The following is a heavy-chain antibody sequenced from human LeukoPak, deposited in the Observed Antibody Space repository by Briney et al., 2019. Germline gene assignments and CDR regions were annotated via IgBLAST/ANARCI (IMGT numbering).Heavy chain of an antibody. CDR3: AELGITMIGGV. V-gene: IGHV3-23*01. D-gene: IGHD3-10*02. CDR2: ISGSGGST. Sequence: GGSLRLSCAASGFTFSDYAMNWVRQAPGKGLEWVSTISGSGGSTHYADSVKGRFTISRDNAKNSLYLQMNSLRAEDTAVYYCAELGITMIGGVWGKGTTVTISS. CDR1: GFTFSDYA. J-gene: IGHJ6*04.